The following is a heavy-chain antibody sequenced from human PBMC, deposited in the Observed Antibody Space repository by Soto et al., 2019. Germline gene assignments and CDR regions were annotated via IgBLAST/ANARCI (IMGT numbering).Heavy chain of an antibody. Sequence: WASVKVSCKASGGTFSSYAISWVRQAPGQGLEWMGGIIPIFGTANYAQKFQGIVTITADESTSTAYMELSSLRSEDTAVYYCARNKANSSSPDPLPNYYGMDVWGQGTTVTVSS. CDR1: GGTFSSYA. V-gene: IGHV1-69*13. CDR2: IIPIFGTA. J-gene: IGHJ6*02. CDR3: ARNKANSSSPDPLPNYYGMDV. D-gene: IGHD6-6*01.